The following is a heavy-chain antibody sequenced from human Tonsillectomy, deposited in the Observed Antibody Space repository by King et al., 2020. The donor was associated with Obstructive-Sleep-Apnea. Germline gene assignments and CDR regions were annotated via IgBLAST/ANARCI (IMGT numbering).Heavy chain of an antibody. Sequence: VQLVESGGGLVKPGGSLRLSCAASGFTFSNYNVHWVRQAPGRGLEWVSSITSTSSYKHYADSLKGRFTISRDNDKNTLYLQMNSLRAEDTAIYFCAREPVANYYFDYWGQGALVTVSS. V-gene: IGHV3-21*01. J-gene: IGHJ4*02. CDR1: GFTFSNYN. CDR2: ITSTSSYK. CDR3: AREPVANYYFDY. D-gene: IGHD4-23*01.